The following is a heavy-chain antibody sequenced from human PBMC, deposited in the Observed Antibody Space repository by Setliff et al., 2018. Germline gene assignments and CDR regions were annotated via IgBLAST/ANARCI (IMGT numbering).Heavy chain of an antibody. CDR1: GFSFSDYL. D-gene: IGHD5-12*01. CDR3: ARDTLALKDITLFDY. Sequence: ASVKVSCKASGFSFSDYLMNWMRQTPDQRLEWMGRINLNTGNIFYAQEFQGRVTLTGDASISTAYMELTGLRYVDTAIYYCARDTLALKDITLFDYWGQGTLVTVSS. V-gene: IGHV1-2*02. J-gene: IGHJ4*02. CDR2: INLNTGNI.